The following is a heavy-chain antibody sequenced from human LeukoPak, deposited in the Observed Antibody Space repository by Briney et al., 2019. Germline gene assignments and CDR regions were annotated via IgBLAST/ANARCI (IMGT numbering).Heavy chain of an antibody. D-gene: IGHD3-22*01. CDR2: IIPIFGTA. J-gene: IGHJ4*02. Sequence: GAPVKVSCKASGGTFSSYAISWVRQAPGQGLEWMGGIIPIFGTANYAQKFQGRVTITADESTSTAYMELSSLRSEDTAVYYCARHYYDSSGYHSLFDYWGQGTLVTVSS. CDR1: GGTFSSYA. CDR3: ARHYYDSSGYHSLFDY. V-gene: IGHV1-69*13.